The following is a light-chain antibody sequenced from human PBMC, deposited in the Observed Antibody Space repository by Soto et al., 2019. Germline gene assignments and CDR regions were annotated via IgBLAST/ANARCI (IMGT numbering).Light chain of an antibody. V-gene: IGLV2-8*01. CDR2: EVT. Sequence: QSALTQPPAASGSPGQSVTISCTGTSSDAGGYDYVSWYQQHPGKAPKLMIYEVTKRPSGVPDRFSGSKSGNTASLTVSGLQAEDEADYYCSSYAGSNNFVFGTGTKVNVL. CDR1: SSDAGGYDY. CDR3: SSYAGSNNFV. J-gene: IGLJ1*01.